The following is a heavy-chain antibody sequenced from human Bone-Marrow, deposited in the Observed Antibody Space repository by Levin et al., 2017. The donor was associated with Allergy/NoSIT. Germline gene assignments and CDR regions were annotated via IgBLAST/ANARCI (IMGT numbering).Heavy chain of an antibody. CDR2: IYYSGST. CDR1: GGSINNYY. J-gene: IGHJ4*02. V-gene: IGHV4-59*01. D-gene: IGHD4-11*01. CDR3: ARDAYSNYGIGYFDS. Sequence: SQTLSLSCTVSGGSINNYYWSWIRQPPGKGLEWIGYIYYSGSTNYNPSLKSRVTISVDTSKNQFSLKLSSVTAADTAVYYCARDAYSNYGIGYFDSWGQGTLVTVSS.